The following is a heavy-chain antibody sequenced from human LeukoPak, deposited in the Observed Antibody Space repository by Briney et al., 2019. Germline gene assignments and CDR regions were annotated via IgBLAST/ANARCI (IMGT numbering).Heavy chain of an antibody. CDR2: IYYSGST. CDR3: ARVGDSSGYFSGAFDI. J-gene: IGHJ3*02. CDR1: GGSISSGDYY. V-gene: IGHV4-30-4*01. Sequence: SETLSLTCTVSGGSISSGDYYWSWIRQPPVKGLEWIGYIYYSGSTYYNPSLKSRVTISVDTSKNQFSLKLSSVTAADTAVYYCARVGDSSGYFSGAFDIWGQGTMVTVSS. D-gene: IGHD3-22*01.